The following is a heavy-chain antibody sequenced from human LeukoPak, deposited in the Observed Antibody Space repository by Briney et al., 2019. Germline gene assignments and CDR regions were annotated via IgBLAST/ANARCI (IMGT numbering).Heavy chain of an antibody. D-gene: IGHD3-22*01. J-gene: IGHJ4*02. CDR2: ISAYNVNT. CDR1: GYTFTSYG. CDR3: ASGGRLTSPYYYDSSGYYRLDY. V-gene: IGHV1-18*01. Sequence: ASVKVSCKASGYTFTSYGISWVRQAPGQGLEWMGWISAYNVNTNYAQKLQCRVTMTTDTSTSTAYMYLRSLRSDDTAVYYCASGGRLTSPYYYDSSGYYRLDYWGQGTLVTVSS.